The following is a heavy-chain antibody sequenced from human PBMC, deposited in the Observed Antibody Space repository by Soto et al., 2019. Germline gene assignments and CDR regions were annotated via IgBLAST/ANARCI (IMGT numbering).Heavy chain of an antibody. D-gene: IGHD1-26*01. CDR1: GGSITSSSYY. V-gene: IGHV4-39*01. CDR3: ATQEVGGSYVYTFDP. J-gene: IGHJ5*02. Sequence: QLHLRESGPGLVKPSETLSLTCTVSGGSITSSSYYWGWIRQPPGKGLEWIGSIYYSGSTYYNPSLKSRVTISVDTSKNHFSLTLSSVTAADTAVYYCATQEVGGSYVYTFDPWGQGTLVTVSS. CDR2: IYYSGST.